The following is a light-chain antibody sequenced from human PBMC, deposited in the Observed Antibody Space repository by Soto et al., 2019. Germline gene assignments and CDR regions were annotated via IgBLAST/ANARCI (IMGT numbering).Light chain of an antibody. CDR3: QKYNGVPAVS. CDR2: GAS. Sequence: DIQMTQSPSSLSASVGDRVAITCRASQGISNSLAWYQQKPGEVPKLLIYGASTLQSGVPSRFSGGGSGPDFTLTISSLQREDFATYYWQKYNGVPAVSCGGGTKVEIK. J-gene: IGKJ4*01. V-gene: IGKV1-27*01. CDR1: QGISNS.